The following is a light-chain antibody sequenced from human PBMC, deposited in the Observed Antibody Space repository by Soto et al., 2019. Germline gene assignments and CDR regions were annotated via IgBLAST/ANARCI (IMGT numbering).Light chain of an antibody. CDR3: QQSYTAPFT. J-gene: IGKJ3*01. CDR1: QSIGTS. Sequence: DFQMTQSPSSLSASVGDRVSITCRASQSIGTSLNWYQQKPGKAPKLLIYSASTLQGGGPSRFSGSGSGTAFTLTISSLQPEDFATYYCQQSYTAPFTFGPGNKVDVK. CDR2: SAS. V-gene: IGKV1-39*01.